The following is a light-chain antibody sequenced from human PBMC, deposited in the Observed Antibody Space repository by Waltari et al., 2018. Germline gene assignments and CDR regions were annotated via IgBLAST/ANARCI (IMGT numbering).Light chain of an antibody. CDR3: QQYDNLPFT. Sequence: DIQMTQSPSSLSASVGDRVTITCQASQDISNYLNWYQQKPGKAPKLLIYDASNLEIGVPSRFSGSGSGTDFIFTISSLQPEDIATYYCQQYDNLPFTFGPGTKVDIK. J-gene: IGKJ3*01. CDR2: DAS. V-gene: IGKV1-33*01. CDR1: QDISNY.